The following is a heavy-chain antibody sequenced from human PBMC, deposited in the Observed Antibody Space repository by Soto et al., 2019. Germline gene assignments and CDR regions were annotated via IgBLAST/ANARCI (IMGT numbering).Heavy chain of an antibody. J-gene: IGHJ5*02. Sequence: QIQLQESGPGLVKPSGTLSLTCAVSGGSIRSGNWWSWIRQPPGKGLEWIGEIYHSGTANYKPSLKSRVTMAVDKSKNQFSLILNSLTAADTAVYYCATLDLFGDTNHWGPGTLVTVSS. CDR3: ATLDLFGDTNH. CDR2: IYHSGTA. D-gene: IGHD3-10*02. V-gene: IGHV4-4*02. CDR1: GGSIRSGNW.